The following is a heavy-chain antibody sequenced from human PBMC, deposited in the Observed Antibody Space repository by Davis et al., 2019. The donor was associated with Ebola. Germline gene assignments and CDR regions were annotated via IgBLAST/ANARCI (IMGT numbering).Heavy chain of an antibody. V-gene: IGHV1-18*01. CDR1: CYIFTTYG. D-gene: IGHD2-2*01. Sequence: ASVLVSCNASCYIFTTYGISWVRQAPGRGLEWMGWISAYNGNTNYAQKLQGRVTMTTDTSTTTAYMDLRSLRSDDTAVYYCARLAVPGLFDYWGQGTLVTVSS. CDR3: ARLAVPGLFDY. J-gene: IGHJ4*02. CDR2: ISAYNGNT.